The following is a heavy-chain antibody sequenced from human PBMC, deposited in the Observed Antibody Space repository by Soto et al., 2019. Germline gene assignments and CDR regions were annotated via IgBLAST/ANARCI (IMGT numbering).Heavy chain of an antibody. V-gene: IGHV1-18*01. CDR1: GYTFTRYG. D-gene: IGHD2-21*02. CDR3: AREGDVPYYYYGMDV. CDR2: ISGYDGRT. J-gene: IGHJ6*02. Sequence: QVHLVQSGAEVKKPGASVKVSCKTSGYTFTRYGISWVRQAPGQGLEWMGWISGYDGRTNFAQKVQDRVTMTTDTSTSTVYMELRSLTCDYTAVYYCAREGDVPYYYYGMDVWGQGTTVTVSS.